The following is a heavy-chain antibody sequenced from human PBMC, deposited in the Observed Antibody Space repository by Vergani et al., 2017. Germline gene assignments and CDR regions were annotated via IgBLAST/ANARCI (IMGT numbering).Heavy chain of an antibody. D-gene: IGHD3-22*01. CDR3: AGYYYDSSGSYDAFDI. Sequence: EVQLVQSGAEVKKPGESLKISCKGSGYSFTSYWIGWVRQMPGKGLEWMGIIYPGDSDTRYSPSFQGQVTISADKSISTAYLQWGSLKASATAMYYCAGYYYDSSGSYDAFDIWGQGTMVTVAS. CDR1: GYSFTSYW. CDR2: IYPGDSDT. J-gene: IGHJ3*02. V-gene: IGHV5-51*03.